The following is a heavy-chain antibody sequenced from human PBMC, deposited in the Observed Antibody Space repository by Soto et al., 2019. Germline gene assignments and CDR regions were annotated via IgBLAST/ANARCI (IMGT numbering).Heavy chain of an antibody. CDR1: GYSFTSYD. Sequence: QVQLVQSGAEVKKPGASVKVSCKTSGYSFTSYDISWVREAPGQGLEWMGWISAYNGNTNYAQKLQGRVTMTTDTSTSTAYMEVRSLTSDDTAVYYCARASGSSYRFDPWGQGTLVTVSS. J-gene: IGHJ5*02. CDR2: ISAYNGNT. D-gene: IGHD1-26*01. V-gene: IGHV1-18*01. CDR3: ARASGSSYRFDP.